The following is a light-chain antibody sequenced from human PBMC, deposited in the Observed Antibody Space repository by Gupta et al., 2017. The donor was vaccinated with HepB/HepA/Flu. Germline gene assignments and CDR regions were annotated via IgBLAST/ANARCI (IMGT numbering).Light chain of an antibody. CDR1: SSDIGGYKY. V-gene: IGLV2-8*01. CDR3: CSYAGSNKVV. Sequence: QSALTQPPSASGSPGPTVTISCTGTSSDIGGYKYVSWYQQHPGKAPKLMIYEVNKRPSGVPDRFSGSKSGNTASLTVSGLQAEDETDYYCCSYAGSNKVVFGGGTKLTVL. CDR2: EVN. J-gene: IGLJ2*01.